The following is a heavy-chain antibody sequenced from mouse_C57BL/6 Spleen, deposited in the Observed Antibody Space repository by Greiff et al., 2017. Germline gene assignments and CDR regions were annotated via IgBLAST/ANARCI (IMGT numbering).Heavy chain of an antibody. J-gene: IGHJ4*01. D-gene: IGHD6-1*01. Sequence: EVQRVESGGGLVKPGGSLKLSCAASGFTFSRYAISWVRQTPEQRLEWVATISDGGSYTYYPDHVKGRFTISRDNAKINLYLQMSHLKSEDTAMYYCAYASPIDYWGQGTSVTVSA. V-gene: IGHV5-4*01. CDR1: GFTFSRYA. CDR3: AYASPIDY. CDR2: ISDGGSYT.